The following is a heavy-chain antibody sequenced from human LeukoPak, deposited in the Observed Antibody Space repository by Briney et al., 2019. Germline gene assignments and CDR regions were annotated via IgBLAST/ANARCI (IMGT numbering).Heavy chain of an antibody. CDR1: GGSISSGGYY. J-gene: IGHJ6*02. CDR3: ARDCHYYDSSGYYSRMDV. CDR2: IYYSGST. V-gene: IGHV4-31*03. D-gene: IGHD3-22*01. Sequence: SQTLSLTCTVSGGSISSGGYYWSWIRQHPGKGLEWIGYIYYSGSTYYNPSLKSRVTISVDTSKNQFSLKLSSVTAADTAVYYCARDCHYYDSSGYYSRMDVWGQGTTVTVSS.